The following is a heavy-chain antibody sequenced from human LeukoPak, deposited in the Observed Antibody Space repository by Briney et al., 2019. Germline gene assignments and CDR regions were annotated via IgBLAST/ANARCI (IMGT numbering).Heavy chain of an antibody. CDR1: GSSFTSYW. CDR3: ARRITMEPKFDY. V-gene: IGHV5-51*01. CDR2: IYPSDSDT. Sequence: GESLKISCKGSGSSFTSYWIGWVRQLPGKGLEWIGIIYPSDSDTRYSPSFQGQVSISADKSISAAYLQWSSLKASDTAMYYCARRITMEPKFDYWGQGTLVTVSS. D-gene: IGHD3-10*01. J-gene: IGHJ4*02.